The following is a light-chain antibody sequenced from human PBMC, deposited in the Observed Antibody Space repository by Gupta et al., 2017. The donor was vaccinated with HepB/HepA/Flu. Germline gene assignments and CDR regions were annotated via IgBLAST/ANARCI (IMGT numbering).Light chain of an antibody. Sequence: IQTTQSPSSLSASVGDRVTITCRASQNIASYLNWYQQKPGKAPKLLIYGRSAVQSGVPSRFSGRGSGTDFTLTITTLQPEDFATYYCQQCKSTGHTFGEGTKMEIK. CDR1: QNIASY. J-gene: IGKJ2*01. V-gene: IGKV1-39*01. CDR3: QQCKSTGHT. CDR2: GRS.